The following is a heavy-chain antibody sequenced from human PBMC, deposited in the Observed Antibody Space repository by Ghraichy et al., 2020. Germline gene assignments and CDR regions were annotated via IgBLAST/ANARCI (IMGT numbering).Heavy chain of an antibody. CDR2: VYYSGST. CDR1: GGSISDYY. Sequence: SQTLSLTCTVSGGSISDYYWNWIRQPPGKGLEWIGYVYYSGSTNYNPSLKSRVTISLDTSKKQFSLRLTSVNAADTAVYYCARLDTSLDYWGQGTLVTVSS. D-gene: IGHD2-2*01. J-gene: IGHJ4*02. V-gene: IGHV4-59*08. CDR3: ARLDTSLDY.